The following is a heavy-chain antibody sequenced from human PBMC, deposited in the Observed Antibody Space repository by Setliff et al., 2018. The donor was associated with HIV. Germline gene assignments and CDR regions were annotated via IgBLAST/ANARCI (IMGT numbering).Heavy chain of an antibody. CDR2: INHSGST. Sequence: LSLTCAVYGGSFSGHYWSWIRQSPGKGLEWIGEINHSGSTKYNPSLKSRVTISVDTSKNQFSLKLRSVTAADTAVYYCVTSSSWSSRLNFWGPGMLVTVSS. CDR1: GGSFSGHY. D-gene: IGHD2-2*01. J-gene: IGHJ4*02. V-gene: IGHV4-34*01. CDR3: VTSSSWSSRLNF.